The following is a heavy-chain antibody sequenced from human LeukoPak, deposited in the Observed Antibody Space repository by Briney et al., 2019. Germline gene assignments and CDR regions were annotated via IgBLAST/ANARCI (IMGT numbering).Heavy chain of an antibody. CDR2: IYSGGST. CDR1: GFTVSSNY. D-gene: IGHD1-26*01. CDR3: ARERDSGSSPPYCFDY. V-gene: IGHV3-66*01. Sequence: GGSLGLSCAASGFTVSSNYMSWVRQAPGKGLEWVSVIYSGGSTYYADSVKGRFTISRDNSKNTLYLQMNSLRAEDTAVYYCARERDSGSSPPYCFDYWGQGTLVTVSS. J-gene: IGHJ4*02.